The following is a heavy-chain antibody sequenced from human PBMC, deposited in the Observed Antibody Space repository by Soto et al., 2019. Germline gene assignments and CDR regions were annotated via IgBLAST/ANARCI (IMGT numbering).Heavy chain of an antibody. CDR1: GFTFSSYA. CDR2: ISYDGSNK. D-gene: IGHD1-26*01. CDR3: ARTPRGQWELPYYYYGMDV. Sequence: QVQLVESGGGVVKPGRSRRLSCAASGFTFSSYAMHWVREAPGKGLEWVTVISYDGSNKYYADSVKGRFTISRDNSKNTLYLQMNSLRAEDTAVYYCARTPRGQWELPYYYYGMDVWGQGTTVTVSS. V-gene: IGHV3-30-3*01. J-gene: IGHJ6*02.